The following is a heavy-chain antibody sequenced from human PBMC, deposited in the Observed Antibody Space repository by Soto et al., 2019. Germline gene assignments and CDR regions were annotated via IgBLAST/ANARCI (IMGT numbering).Heavy chain of an antibody. CDR2: IYYSGST. D-gene: IGHD3-10*01. Sequence: LSLTCTVSGGSISSGGYYWSWIRQHPGKGLEWIGYIYYSGSTYYNPSLKSRVTISVDTSKNKFSLKLSSVTAADTAVYYCARWYYYYAFDIWGQGTMVTVSS. J-gene: IGHJ3*02. CDR3: ARWYYYYAFDI. CDR1: GGSISSGGYY. V-gene: IGHV4-31*03.